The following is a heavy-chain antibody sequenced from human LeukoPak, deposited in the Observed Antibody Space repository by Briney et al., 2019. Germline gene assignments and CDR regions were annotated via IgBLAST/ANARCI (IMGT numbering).Heavy chain of an antibody. J-gene: IGHJ4*02. CDR2: IYHSGST. Sequence: PSETLSLTCTVSGYSISSGYYWGWIRQPPGKGLEWIGSIYHSGSTYYNPPLKSRVTISVDTSKKQYSLMLSSVTAADTAVYYCARHGSLGSPFVYWGQGTLVTVSS. CDR1: GYSISSGYY. D-gene: IGHD1-14*01. CDR3: ARHGSLGSPFVY. V-gene: IGHV4-38-2*02.